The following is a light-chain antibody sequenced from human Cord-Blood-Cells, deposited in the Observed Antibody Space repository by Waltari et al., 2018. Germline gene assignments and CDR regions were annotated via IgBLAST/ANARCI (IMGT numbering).Light chain of an antibody. CDR1: QSISSY. J-gene: IGKJ4*02. V-gene: IGKV1-39*01. CDR2: AAS. Sequence: DIQMTQSPYSLSASVGARVTITCRASQSISSYLNWYQQKPGQAPKLLIYAASSLQSGVPSRFSGSGSGTDFTLTISSLQPEDFATYYCQQSYSTPLTSGGGTKVEIK. CDR3: QQSYSTPLT.